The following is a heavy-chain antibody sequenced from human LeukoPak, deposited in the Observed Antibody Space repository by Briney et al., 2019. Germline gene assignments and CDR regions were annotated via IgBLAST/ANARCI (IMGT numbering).Heavy chain of an antibody. V-gene: IGHV3-53*01. CDR2: MYTGGNT. CDR1: GFTISSKY. CDR3: ARAPFYYASSGHPYFDG. D-gene: IGHD3-22*01. Sequence: GGSLRLSCAASGFTISSKYMSWVRQAPGKWLEWVGVMYTGGNTYYADSVRGRFTISRDYSKNTLYLQTNSLGPEDTALYYCARAPFYYASSGHPYFDGWGQGTLVTVSS. J-gene: IGHJ4*02.